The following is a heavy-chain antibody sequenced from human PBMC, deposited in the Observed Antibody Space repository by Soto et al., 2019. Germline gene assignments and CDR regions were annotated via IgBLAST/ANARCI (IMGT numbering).Heavy chain of an antibody. D-gene: IGHD6-19*01. CDR2: MNPNSGNT. J-gene: IGHJ4*02. CDR3: ARARAVAGFDS. Sequence: QVQLVQSGAEVKKPGASVKVSCKASGYTFTSYDINWVRQATGQGLEWMGWMNPNSGNTGYAQKFQGRVTMTRNTSISPAYIELSSLRSAGRAVYYCARARAVAGFDSWGQGTLVTVSS. CDR1: GYTFTSYD. V-gene: IGHV1-8*01.